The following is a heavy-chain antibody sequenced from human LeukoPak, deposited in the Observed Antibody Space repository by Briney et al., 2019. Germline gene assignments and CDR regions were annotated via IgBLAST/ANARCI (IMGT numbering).Heavy chain of an antibody. J-gene: IGHJ5*02. CDR3: ARQYYYGSGSYNWFDP. CDR2: IYPGDSDT. Sequence: GESLKISCKGSGYSFTSYWIGWVRQMPGKGLEWMGIIYPGDSDTRYSPSFQGQVTISADKSISTAYLQWSSLKASDTAMYYCARQYYYGSGSYNWFDPWGQGTLVTVSS. V-gene: IGHV5-51*01. CDR1: GYSFTSYW. D-gene: IGHD3-10*01.